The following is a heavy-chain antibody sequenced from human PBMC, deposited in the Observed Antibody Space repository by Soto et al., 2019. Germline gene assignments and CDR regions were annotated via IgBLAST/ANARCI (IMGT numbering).Heavy chain of an antibody. CDR1: GYTLTRYG. V-gene: IGHV1-18*01. CDR2: ISAYNANT. D-gene: IGHD1-20*01. CDR3: AREVFRYFDL. Sequence: QVHLVQSGAEVKKPGASVKVSCKASGYTLTRYGITWVQQAPGQGLEWMGSISAYNANTNYAQKLQGRLTMTTDTSTSTAYMELRSLTSDDTAVYYCAREVFRYFDLWGRGTLVSVSS. J-gene: IGHJ2*01.